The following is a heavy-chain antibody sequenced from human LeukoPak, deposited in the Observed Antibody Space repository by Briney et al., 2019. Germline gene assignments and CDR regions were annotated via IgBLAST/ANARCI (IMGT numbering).Heavy chain of an antibody. V-gene: IGHV3-7*01. D-gene: IGHD7-27*01. CDR2: MNEDGSGT. Sequence: GGSLRLSCAVSGFIIGSSWTSWVRQTPGRGREWVADMNEDGSGTYYVDSVKGRFTVSRDNAQNSVYLQMNSLRVEDTGVYYCARDPAWGAIDYWGQGTLVTVSS. J-gene: IGHJ4*02. CDR3: ARDPAWGAIDY. CDR1: GFIIGSSW.